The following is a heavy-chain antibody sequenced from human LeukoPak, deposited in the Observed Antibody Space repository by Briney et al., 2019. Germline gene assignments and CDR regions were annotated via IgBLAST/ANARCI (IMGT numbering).Heavy chain of an antibody. CDR2: IYHSGST. D-gene: IGHD3-16*01. CDR1: GGSISSYY. CDR3: ARDGGVTYYYFYYYMDV. Sequence: SETLSLTCTVSGGSISSYYWSWIRQLPGKGLEWIGSIYHSGSTYYNPSLKSRVIISVDTSKNQFSLKLSSVTAADTAVYYCARDGGVTYYYFYYYMDVWGKGTTVTVSS. J-gene: IGHJ6*03. V-gene: IGHV4-59*12.